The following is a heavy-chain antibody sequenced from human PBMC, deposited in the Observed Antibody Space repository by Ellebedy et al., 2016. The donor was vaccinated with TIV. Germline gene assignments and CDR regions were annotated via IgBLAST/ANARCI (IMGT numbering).Heavy chain of an antibody. J-gene: IGHJ4*02. CDR3: ARGPVQFYYGSGIYYFDY. CDR2: IKQDGSLR. Sequence: GGSLRLXXAASGFTFSDYWMNWVRQAPGKGLEWVANIKQDGSLRYYVDSVKGRFTISRDNAKNSLYLQMNSLRAEDTAVYFCARGPVQFYYGSGIYYFDYWGQGTLVTVSS. D-gene: IGHD3-10*01. V-gene: IGHV3-7*01. CDR1: GFTFSDYW.